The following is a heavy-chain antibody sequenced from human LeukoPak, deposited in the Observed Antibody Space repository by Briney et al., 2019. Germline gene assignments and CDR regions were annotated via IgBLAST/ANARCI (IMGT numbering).Heavy chain of an antibody. CDR3: AIRWAAAGIGMIDY. J-gene: IGHJ4*02. D-gene: IGHD6-13*01. Sequence: SETLSLTCAVYGGSFSGYYWSWIRQPPGKGLEWIGEINHSGSTNYNPSLKSRVTISVDTSKNQFSLKLSSVTAADTAVYYCAIRWAAAGIGMIDYWGQGTLVTVSS. V-gene: IGHV4-34*01. CDR1: GGSFSGYY. CDR2: INHSGST.